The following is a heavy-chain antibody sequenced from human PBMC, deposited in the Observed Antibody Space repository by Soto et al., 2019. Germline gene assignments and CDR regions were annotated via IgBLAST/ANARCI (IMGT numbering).Heavy chain of an antibody. CDR1: GGTFSSYT. D-gene: IGHD3-10*01. J-gene: IGHJ5*02. Sequence: GASVKVSCKASGGTFSSYTISWVRQAPGQGLEWMGRIIPILGIANYAQKFQGRVTITADKSTSTAYMELSSLRSEDTAVYYCARAPSDFGELLYPHNWFDPWGQGTLVTVSS. V-gene: IGHV1-69*02. CDR2: IIPILGIA. CDR3: ARAPSDFGELLYPHNWFDP.